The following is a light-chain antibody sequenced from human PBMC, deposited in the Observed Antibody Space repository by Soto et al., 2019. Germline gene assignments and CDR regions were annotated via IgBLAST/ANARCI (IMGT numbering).Light chain of an antibody. CDR3: QKYDSAPWA. CDR2: TSS. V-gene: IGKV1-27*01. J-gene: IGKJ1*01. CDR1: DVINSY. Sequence: DIAMTQSPXSLSASLGDRVTITCRASDVINSYLAWYQQRPGKAPILLIHTSSTLQSGVPSRFSGSGSGTDFTLTISNLQPEDVATYYCQKYDSAPWAFGQGTKVEI.